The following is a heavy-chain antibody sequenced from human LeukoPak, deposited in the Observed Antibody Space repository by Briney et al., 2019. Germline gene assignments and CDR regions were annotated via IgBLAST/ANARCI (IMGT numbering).Heavy chain of an antibody. Sequence: ASVKVSRKASGYTFTSYGISWVRQAPGQGLEWMGWISAYNGNTNYAQKLQGRVTMTTDTSTSTAYMELRSLRSDDTAVYYCASYYYGSGSYYQKGPWYFDLWGRGTLVTVSS. D-gene: IGHD3-10*01. V-gene: IGHV1-18*01. CDR3: ASYYYGSGSYYQKGPWYFDL. CDR1: GYTFTSYG. J-gene: IGHJ2*01. CDR2: ISAYNGNT.